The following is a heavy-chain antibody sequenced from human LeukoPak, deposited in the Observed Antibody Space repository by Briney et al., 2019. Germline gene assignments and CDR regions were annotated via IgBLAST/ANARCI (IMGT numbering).Heavy chain of an antibody. CDR1: GDSISTYY. D-gene: IGHD6-19*01. V-gene: IGHV4-59*01. J-gene: IGHJ4*02. CDR3: ARGGGWRNYFDY. CDR2: IYYSGNT. Sequence: SETLSLTCTVSGDSISTYYWSWIRQPPGKGLEWIGYIYYSGNTNYNPSLKSRVTISVDTSKNQFSLKLSSVTAADTAIYYRARGGGWRNYFDYWGQGTLVTVSS.